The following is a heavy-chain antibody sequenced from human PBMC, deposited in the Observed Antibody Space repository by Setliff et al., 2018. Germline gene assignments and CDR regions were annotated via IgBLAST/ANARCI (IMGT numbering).Heavy chain of an antibody. CDR3: ARGFDVCGGGACYTDGPYYFDY. CDR2: INHSGST. J-gene: IGHJ4*02. Sequence: LSLTCAVYGESFSGHYWSWIRQPPGKGLEWIGEINHSGSTNYNPSLKSRVTISVDTSKNQFSLKLSSVAAADTAVYYCARGFDVCGGGACYTDGPYYFDYWGLGTRVTVSS. CDR1: GESFSGHY. D-gene: IGHD2-21*02. V-gene: IGHV4-34*01.